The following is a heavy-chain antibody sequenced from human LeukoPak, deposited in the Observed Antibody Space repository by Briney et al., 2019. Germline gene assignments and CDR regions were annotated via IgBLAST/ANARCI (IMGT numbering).Heavy chain of an antibody. V-gene: IGHV3-74*01. D-gene: IGHD6-13*01. Sequence: GGSLRLSCAASGFTFSSYWMHWVRQAPGKGLVWVSRINNDESHTTYADSVKGRFTISRDNAKNTLYLQMNSLRVEETAVYYCARDQSSSWYVAWFDPWGQGTLVTVSS. J-gene: IGHJ5*02. CDR3: ARDQSSSWYVAWFDP. CDR2: INNDESHT. CDR1: GFTFSSYW.